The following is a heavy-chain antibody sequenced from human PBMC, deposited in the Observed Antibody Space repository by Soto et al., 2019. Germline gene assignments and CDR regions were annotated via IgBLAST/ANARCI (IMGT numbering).Heavy chain of an antibody. CDR1: GFTFDDYA. V-gene: IGHV3-9*01. CDR2: ISWNSGSI. D-gene: IGHD5-12*01. CDR3: AKDVGATIDASDI. J-gene: IGHJ3*02. Sequence: EVQLVESGGGLVQPGRSLRLSCAASGFTFDDYAMHWVRQAPGKGLEWVSGISWNSGSIGYADSVKGRLTISRDNAKNSLYLQMNSLRAEDTALYYCAKDVGATIDASDIWGQGTMVTVSS.